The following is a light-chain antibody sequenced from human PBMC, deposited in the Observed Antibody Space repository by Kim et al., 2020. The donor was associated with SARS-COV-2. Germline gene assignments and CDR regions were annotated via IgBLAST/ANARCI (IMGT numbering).Light chain of an antibody. CDR3: HAWDSSTAV. CDR2: QDT. Sequence: SVSPGQTARIICPGVTLGEKFACWYHQNPGQSPVLVIYQDTKRPSGIPELFSGSNSGNTATLTISGTQAMNEADYYCHAWDSSTAVFGGWTQLTVL. V-gene: IGLV3-1*01. CDR1: TLGEKF. J-gene: IGLJ3*02.